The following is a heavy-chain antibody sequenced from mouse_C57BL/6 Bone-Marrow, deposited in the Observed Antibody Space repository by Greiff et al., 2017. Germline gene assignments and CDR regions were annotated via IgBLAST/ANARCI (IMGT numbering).Heavy chain of an antibody. J-gene: IGHJ2*01. CDR2: IYPGSGST. Sequence: QVHVKQSGAELVKPGASVKMSCKASGYTFTSYWITWVKQRPGQGLEWIGDIYPGSGSTNYNEKFKGKATLTVDTSSSTAYMQLSSLTSENSAVYYCARPFDYWGQGTTPTVTA. CDR1: GYTFTSYW. V-gene: IGHV1-55*01. CDR3: ARPFDY.